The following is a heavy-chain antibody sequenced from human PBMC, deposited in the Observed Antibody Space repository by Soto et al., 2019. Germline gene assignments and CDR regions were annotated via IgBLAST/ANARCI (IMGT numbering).Heavy chain of an antibody. CDR2: INHSGST. V-gene: IGHV4-34*01. CDR3: ASGSFCSSTSCVTYNWFDP. D-gene: IGHD2-2*01. CDR1: GGSFSGYY. Sequence: SETLSLTCAVYGGSFSGYYWSWIRQPPGKGLEWIGEINHSGSTNYNPSLKSRVTISVDTSKNQSSLKLSSVTAADTAVYYCASGSFCSSTSCVTYNWFDPWGQGTLVTVSS. J-gene: IGHJ5*02.